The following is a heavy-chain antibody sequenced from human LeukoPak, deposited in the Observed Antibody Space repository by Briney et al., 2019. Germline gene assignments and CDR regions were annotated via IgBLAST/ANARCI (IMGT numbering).Heavy chain of an antibody. Sequence: SETLSLTCTVSGFSISSGYYWGWIRQPPGRGLEWIGSIYYSGSTYYNPSLKSRAAISVDTSKNQFPLKVNSVTAADTAVYYCARVFGGYDFFEYWGQGTLVTVSS. CDR2: IYYSGST. J-gene: IGHJ4*02. V-gene: IGHV4-38-2*02. CDR1: GFSISSGYY. D-gene: IGHD5-12*01. CDR3: ARVFGGYDFFEY.